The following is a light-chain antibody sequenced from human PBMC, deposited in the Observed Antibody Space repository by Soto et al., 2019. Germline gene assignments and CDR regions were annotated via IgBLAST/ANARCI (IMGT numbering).Light chain of an antibody. CDR3: SSYTSTSTLYG. CDR2: DVS. Sequence: SALTQPASVSGSPGQSITISCTGTSSDIGGYNYVSWYQQLPVKVPKLIIYDVSNRPSGVSDRFSGSKSGNAASLTISGLQAEDEADYCCSSYTSTSTLYGFGTGTKLTVL. CDR1: SSDIGGYNY. J-gene: IGLJ1*01. V-gene: IGLV2-14*03.